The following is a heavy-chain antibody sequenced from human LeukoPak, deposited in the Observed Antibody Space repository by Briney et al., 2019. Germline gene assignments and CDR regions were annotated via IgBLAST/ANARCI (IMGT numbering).Heavy chain of an antibody. J-gene: IGHJ4*02. CDR1: GFTFSSYG. D-gene: IGHD3-10*01. CDR2: ISSSGSTI. CDR3: TTGVPPILLRGVPLDS. Sequence: GGSLRLSCAASGFTFSSYGMSWVRQAPGKGLEWVSYISSSGSTIYYADSVKGRFTISRDNAKNSLYLQMNSLRTEDTGVYYCTTGVPPILLRGVPLDSWGQGALVTVSS. V-gene: IGHV3-48*04.